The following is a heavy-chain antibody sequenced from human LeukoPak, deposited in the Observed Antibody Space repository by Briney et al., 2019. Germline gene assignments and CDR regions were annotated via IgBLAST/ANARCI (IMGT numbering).Heavy chain of an antibody. J-gene: IGHJ4*02. D-gene: IGHD2-15*01. CDR3: ARGRSAEYCSGGSCYSPNFDY. V-gene: IGHV3-7*01. CDR2: IKQDGSEK. CDR1: GFTFSSYA. Sequence: GRSLRLSCAGSGFTFSSYAMHWVRHAPGKGLEWVANIKQDGSEKYYVDSVKGRFTISRDKAKNSLYLQMNSLRAEDTAVYYCARGRSAEYCSGGSCYSPNFDYWGQGTLVTVSS.